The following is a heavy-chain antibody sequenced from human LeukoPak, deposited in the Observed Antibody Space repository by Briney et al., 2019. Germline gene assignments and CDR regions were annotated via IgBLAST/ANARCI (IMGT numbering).Heavy chain of an antibody. J-gene: IGHJ2*01. CDR1: GGSISSGGYY. D-gene: IGHD3-3*01. Sequence: PSETLSLTCTVSGGSISSGGYYWSWIGQHPGKGWGWIGYTNYSGIPYYNTSLKSRVTISVDTSKNQFSLKMSSLTAADTAVYYCARGRVTTLDWYFDLWGRGTLVTVSS. V-gene: IGHV4-31*03. CDR2: TNYSGIP. CDR3: ARGRVTTLDWYFDL.